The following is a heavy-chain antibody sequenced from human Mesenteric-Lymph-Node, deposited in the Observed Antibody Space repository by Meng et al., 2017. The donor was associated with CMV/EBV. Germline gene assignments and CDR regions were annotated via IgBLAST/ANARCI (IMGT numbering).Heavy chain of an antibody. Sequence: CKASGYTFTNYGFTWVRQAPGQGLEWMGWISAYNGHTNYAQKFQGRVTMTTDTSTSTAYMELRSLRSDDTAVYFCARILGDGSGSCDYWGQGTLVTVSS. D-gene: IGHD3-10*01. V-gene: IGHV1-18*01. CDR1: GYTFTNYG. CDR2: ISAYNGHT. J-gene: IGHJ4*02. CDR3: ARILGDGSGSCDY.